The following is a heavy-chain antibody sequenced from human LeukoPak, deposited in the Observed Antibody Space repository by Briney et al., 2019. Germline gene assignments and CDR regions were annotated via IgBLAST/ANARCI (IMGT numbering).Heavy chain of an antibody. CDR3: ARGKSRYYDSSGYDY. D-gene: IGHD3-22*01. CDR2: ISSSSSTI. Sequence: PGGSLRLSCAASGFTFSSCSMNWVRQAPGKGLEWVSYISSSSSTIYYADSVKGRFTISRDNAKNSLYLQMNSLRAEDTAVYYCARGKSRYYDSSGYDYWGQGTLVTVSS. V-gene: IGHV3-48*01. CDR1: GFTFSSCS. J-gene: IGHJ4*02.